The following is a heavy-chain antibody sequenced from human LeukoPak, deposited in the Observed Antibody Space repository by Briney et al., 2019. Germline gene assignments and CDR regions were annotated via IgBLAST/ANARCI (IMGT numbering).Heavy chain of an antibody. D-gene: IGHD1-14*01. CDR3: ARRTGGWFDP. J-gene: IGHJ5*02. V-gene: IGHV3-48*03. CDR1: GFTFSSYE. Sequence: PGGSLRLSCAASGFTFSSYEMSWVRQAPGKALEWISYISISTNTIYYGDSVKGRFTISRDNAKNSLYLQMNSLRVEDTAVYYCARRTGGWFDPWGQGTLVTVSS. CDR2: ISISTNTI.